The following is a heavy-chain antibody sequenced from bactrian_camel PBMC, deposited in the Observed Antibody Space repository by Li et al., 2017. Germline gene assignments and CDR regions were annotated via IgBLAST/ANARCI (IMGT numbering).Heavy chain of an antibody. CDR3: ASGDSDYLHPFYY. D-gene: IGHD4*01. Sequence: VQLVESGGGLVQPGGSLTLSCTGSGFTFSRYSMAWVRQAPGKGLEWISGVSYGGSTTTYADSLKGRFTISRDNDKKSLFLQLNSLKFEDTAMYYCASGDSDYLHPFYYWGQGTQVTVS. J-gene: IGHJ4*01. CDR2: VSYGGSTT. CDR1: GFTFSRYS. V-gene: IGHV3S42*01.